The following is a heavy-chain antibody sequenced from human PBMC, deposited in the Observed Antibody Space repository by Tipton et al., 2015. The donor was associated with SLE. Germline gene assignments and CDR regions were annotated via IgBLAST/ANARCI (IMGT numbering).Heavy chain of an antibody. Sequence: TLSLTCSVSGYSISTGYYWGWIRQPPGKGLEWIGTVYRTGTTYYTSSLKSRLTISVDTSKNQFSLELGSVTAADTAVYYCARQGLVVAATLFYWYFDLWGRGTLVTVSS. CDR2: VYRTGTT. CDR1: GYSISTGYY. V-gene: IGHV4-38-2*02. J-gene: IGHJ2*01. CDR3: ARQGLVVAATLFYWYFDL. D-gene: IGHD2-15*01.